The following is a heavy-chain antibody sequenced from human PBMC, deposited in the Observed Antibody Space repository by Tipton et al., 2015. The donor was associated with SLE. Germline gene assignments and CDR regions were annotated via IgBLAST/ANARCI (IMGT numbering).Heavy chain of an antibody. CDR3: ARDRFDSSGYTLFDS. Sequence: TLSLTCAVSGGSIISNNWWSWVRQPPGKGLEWIGEIYHSGSTNYNPSLKSRVTISVDTSKNQFSLNLSSVTAADTAVYYCARDRFDSSGYTLFDSWGQGTLVTVSS. CDR1: GGSIISNNW. V-gene: IGHV4-4*02. J-gene: IGHJ4*02. CDR2: IYHSGST. D-gene: IGHD3-22*01.